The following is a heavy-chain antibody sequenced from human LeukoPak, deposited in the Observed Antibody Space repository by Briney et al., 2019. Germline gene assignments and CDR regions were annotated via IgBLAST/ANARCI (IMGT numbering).Heavy chain of an antibody. D-gene: IGHD1-26*01. CDR1: GDSISTYY. CDR2: IYYSGRT. V-gene: IGHV4-59*08. Sequence: SETLSLTCTVSGDSISTYYWTWIRQPPGKGLEWLGYIYYSGRTNYNPSLKSRVTISVDTSKNQFSLKLRSVTASDTAVYYCARLRGGSYAPDAYFYYGMDVWGQGTTVIVSS. CDR3: ARLRGGSYAPDAYFYYGMDV. J-gene: IGHJ6*02.